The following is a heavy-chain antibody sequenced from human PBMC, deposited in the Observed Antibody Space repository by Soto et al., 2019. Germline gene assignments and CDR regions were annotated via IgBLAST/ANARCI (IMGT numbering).Heavy chain of an antibody. CDR3: AKDGSNYYYGMDV. Sequence: GGSRRLSCAASGFTFSSYGMHWVRQAPGKGLEWVAVISYDGSNKYYADSVKGRCTISRDNSKNTLYLQMNSLRAEDTAVYYCAKDGSNYYYGMDVWAQGTTVTVSS. V-gene: IGHV3-30*18. CDR2: ISYDGSNK. J-gene: IGHJ6*02. CDR1: GFTFSSYG.